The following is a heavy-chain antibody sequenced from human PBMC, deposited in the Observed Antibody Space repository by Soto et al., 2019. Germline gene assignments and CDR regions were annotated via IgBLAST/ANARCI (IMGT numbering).Heavy chain of an antibody. D-gene: IGHD3-22*01. CDR2: MSYSGSS. CDR1: GASISSGGYY. CDR3: VRQEFYETST. Sequence: SETLSLTCTVSGASISSGGYYWGWVRQPPGKGLEWIGSMSYSGSSYQTPSLKSRVTISVDTSKNQFSLRVTSVTAADTAVYYCVRQEFYETSTWGQGTLVTVSS. V-gene: IGHV4-39*01. J-gene: IGHJ4*02.